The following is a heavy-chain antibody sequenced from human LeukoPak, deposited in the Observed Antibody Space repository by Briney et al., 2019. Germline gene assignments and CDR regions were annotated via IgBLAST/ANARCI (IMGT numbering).Heavy chain of an antibody. Sequence: GGSLRRSCAASGFTFSSYAMSWVRQAPGKGLEWVSAISGSGGSTYYADSGKVRFTIARDNAKNSLYLQMTSLRAAATAVYYCAKKYPNFDRSGYYQDWGQGTLVTVSS. D-gene: IGHD3-22*01. CDR3: AKKYPNFDRSGYYQD. J-gene: IGHJ4*02. V-gene: IGHV3-23*01. CDR2: ISGSGGST. CDR1: GFTFSSYA.